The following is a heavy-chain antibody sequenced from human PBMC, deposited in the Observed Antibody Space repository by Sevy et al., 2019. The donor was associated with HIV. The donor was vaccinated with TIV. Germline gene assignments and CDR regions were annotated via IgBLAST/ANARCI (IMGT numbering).Heavy chain of an antibody. CDR2: ISYDGGNQ. Sequence: GGSLRLSCAASGFTFYTYGMHWVRQAPGKGLEWVAVISYDGGNQYYADSVKGRFTISRDNSKNTLYLQMNSLRTEDTALYYCAGGRYDSSGSFDALDIWGQGTMVTVSS. J-gene: IGHJ3*02. CDR1: GFTFYTYG. V-gene: IGHV3-33*05. CDR3: AGGRYDSSGSFDALDI. D-gene: IGHD3-22*01.